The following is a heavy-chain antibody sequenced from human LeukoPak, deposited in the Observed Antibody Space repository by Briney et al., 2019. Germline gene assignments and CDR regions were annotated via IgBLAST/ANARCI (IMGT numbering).Heavy chain of an antibody. CDR1: GYSFTSYW. Sequence: GESLQISCKGSGYSFTSYWIGWVRQMPGKGLEWMGIIYPGDSDTRYSPSFQGQVTISADKSISTAYLQWSSLKASDTAMYYCARQGSSGWYGDYYYGMDVWGQGTTVTVSS. CDR2: IYPGDSDT. V-gene: IGHV5-51*01. CDR3: ARQGSSGWYGDYYYGMDV. J-gene: IGHJ6*02. D-gene: IGHD6-19*01.